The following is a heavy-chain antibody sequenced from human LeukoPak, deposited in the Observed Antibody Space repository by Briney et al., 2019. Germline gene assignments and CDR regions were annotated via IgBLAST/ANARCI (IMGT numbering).Heavy chain of an antibody. V-gene: IGHV4-39*01. Sequence: PSETLSLTCSVSRASFNGSDYCWGWVRQPPGKGLEWIGTNYYRGNTYYNPSLTSRVTISADTSKMQFSLKLTSATAADTAVYYCAESRGYLGDDFFDRGGRGTLVTVS. CDR1: RASFNGSDYC. CDR2: NYYRGNT. J-gene: IGHJ3*01. CDR3: AESRGYLGDDFFDR. D-gene: IGHD3-22*01.